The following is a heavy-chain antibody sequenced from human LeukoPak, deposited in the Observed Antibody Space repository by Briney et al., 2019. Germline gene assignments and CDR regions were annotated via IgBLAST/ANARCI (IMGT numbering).Heavy chain of an antibody. Sequence: ASETLSLTCTVSGGSISSYYWSWIRQPAGKGLEWIGRIYTSGSTNYNPSLKSRVTISVDTSKNQFSLKLSSVTAADTAVYYCARENSGSYGVDYFDYWGQGTLVTVSS. V-gene: IGHV4-4*07. CDR3: ARENSGSYGVDYFDY. J-gene: IGHJ4*02. D-gene: IGHD1-26*01. CDR1: GGSISSYY. CDR2: IYTSGST.